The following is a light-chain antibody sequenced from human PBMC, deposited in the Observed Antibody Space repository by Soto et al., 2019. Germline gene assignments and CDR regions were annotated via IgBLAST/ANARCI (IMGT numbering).Light chain of an antibody. CDR3: QQTFRPPYT. CDR2: VAS. Sequence: DIQMTQSLSSLSASVGDTVTITCRASQSISNSLSWYQQKPGKAPKFLIYVASTLQRGVPSRFSGSGSGTDFTLTISSLQTEDVATYYCQQTFRPPYTFGQGTKLEIK. J-gene: IGKJ2*01. V-gene: IGKV1-39*01. CDR1: QSISNS.